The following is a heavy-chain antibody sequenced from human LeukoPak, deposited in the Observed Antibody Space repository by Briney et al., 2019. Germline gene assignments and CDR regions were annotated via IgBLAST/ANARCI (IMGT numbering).Heavy chain of an antibody. D-gene: IGHD3-3*01. CDR3: ARATNNYDFWSGYQFDP. V-gene: IGHV4-34*01. CDR1: GGSFSGYY. Sequence: SETLSLTCAVYGGSFSGYYWSWIRQPPGKGLEWIGEISHSGSTNYNPSPKRRVTISVDTSKNQFSLKMSSVTAADTAVYYCARATNNYDFWSGYQFDPWGQGTLVTVSS. J-gene: IGHJ5*02. CDR2: ISHSGST.